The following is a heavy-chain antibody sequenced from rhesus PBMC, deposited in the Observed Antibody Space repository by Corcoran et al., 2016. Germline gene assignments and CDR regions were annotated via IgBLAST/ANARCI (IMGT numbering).Heavy chain of an antibody. CDR1: GGSFSSYW. Sequence: QVQLQESGPGLVKPSETLSLTCAVSGGSFSSYWWSWIRQPPGKGLGWIGEINGKSGSTNNNPTLKTRVTISKDASKNQFSLKRSSVTAADTAVYYGARYSYGYVPDYWGQGVLVTVSA. D-gene: IGHD5-36*01. CDR2: INGKSGST. J-gene: IGHJ4*01. CDR3: ARYSYGYVPDY. V-gene: IGHV4-80*01.